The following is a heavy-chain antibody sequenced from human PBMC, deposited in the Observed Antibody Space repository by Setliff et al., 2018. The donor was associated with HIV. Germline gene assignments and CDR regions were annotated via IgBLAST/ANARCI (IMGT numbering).Heavy chain of an antibody. CDR2: RYYSGST. V-gene: IGHV4-39*01. Sequence: SETLSLTCTVSGASISSSTDYWGWIRQSPGKGLEWIVSRYYSGSTYQNPSLKSRVTIPVDTSKNQFSLELSSVTAADTAVYYCARLRYGSGIPLDVWGTGISGTVPQ. CDR1: GASISSSTDY. J-gene: IGHJ6*04. CDR3: ARLRYGSGIPLDV. D-gene: IGHD3-10*01.